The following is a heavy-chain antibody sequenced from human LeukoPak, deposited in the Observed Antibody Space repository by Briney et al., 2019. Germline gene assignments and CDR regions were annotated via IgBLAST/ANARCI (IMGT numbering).Heavy chain of an antibody. D-gene: IGHD4-11*01. V-gene: IGHV1-8*01. CDR3: ARGQSAYSTQPYYYYGMDA. CDR1: GYTFTSYD. CDR2: MHPNSGNT. J-gene: IGHJ6*02. Sequence: GGSVKVSCKASGYTFTSYDINWVGQATGHGLAWMGWMHPNSGNTGYAQKFQGRVTMTRNTSISTAYMELSSLRSEDTAVYYCARGQSAYSTQPYYYYGMDAWGQGTTVTVSS.